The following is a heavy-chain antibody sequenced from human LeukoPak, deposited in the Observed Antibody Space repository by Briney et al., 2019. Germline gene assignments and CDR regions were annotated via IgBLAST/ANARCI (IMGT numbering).Heavy chain of an antibody. CDR3: ARAVGYGSGTYRQYFFDY. J-gene: IGHJ4*02. Sequence: ASVKVSYKASGYTFSDYYMHWVRQAPGQGLEWMGWINPNSGGTNYAQKFQGRVTMTRDTSISTAYMDLSRLRSDDTAVYYCARAVGYGSGTYRQYFFDYWGQGTLVTVSS. D-gene: IGHD3-10*01. CDR2: INPNSGGT. V-gene: IGHV1-2*02. CDR1: GYTFSDYY.